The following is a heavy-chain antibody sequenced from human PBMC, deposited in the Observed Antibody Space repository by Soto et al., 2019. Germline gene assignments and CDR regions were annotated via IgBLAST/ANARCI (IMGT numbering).Heavy chain of an antibody. CDR3: EKDDFTDRGDDYFDY. CDR2: IYSGGST. CDR1: GFTVSSNY. Sequence: PGGSLRLSCAASGFTVSSNYMSWVRQAPGKGLEWVSVIYSGGSTYYADSVKGRFTISRDNSKNTLYLQLNSLRFEDTAVYYCEKDDFTDRGDDYFDYWGPGTLVTVSS. V-gene: IGHV3-53*01. D-gene: IGHD2-21*02. J-gene: IGHJ4*02.